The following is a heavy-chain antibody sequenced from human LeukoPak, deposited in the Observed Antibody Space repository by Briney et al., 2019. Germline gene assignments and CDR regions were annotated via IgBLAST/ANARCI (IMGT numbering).Heavy chain of an antibody. J-gene: IGHJ5*02. CDR2: INWNGGST. CDR3: ARGEWDDSSGYYYSP. D-gene: IGHD3-22*01. CDR1: GFTFDDYG. Sequence: GGSLRLSCAASGFTFDDYGMSWVRQAPGKGLEWVSGINWNGGSTGYADSVRGRFTISRDNAKNSLYLQMNSLRAEDTALYYCARGEWDDSSGYYYSPWGQGTLVTVSS. V-gene: IGHV3-20*04.